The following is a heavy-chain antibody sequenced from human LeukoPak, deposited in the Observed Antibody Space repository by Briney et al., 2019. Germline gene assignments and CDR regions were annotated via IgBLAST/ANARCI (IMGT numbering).Heavy chain of an antibody. J-gene: IGHJ4*02. D-gene: IGHD6-13*01. Sequence: VASVKVSCKASGYTFTGYYMHWVRQAPGQGLEWMGWINPNSGGTNYAQKFQGRVTMTRDTSISTAYMELSRLRSDDTAVYYCARVLRSSSWAGGYWGQGTLVTVSS. CDR1: GYTFTGYY. V-gene: IGHV1-2*02. CDR3: ARVLRSSSWAGGY. CDR2: INPNSGGT.